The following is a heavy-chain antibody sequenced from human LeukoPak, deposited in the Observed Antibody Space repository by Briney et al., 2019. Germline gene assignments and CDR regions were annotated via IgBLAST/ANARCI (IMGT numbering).Heavy chain of an antibody. V-gene: IGHV3-30*02. CDR2: IRYDGSNK. CDR3: AKGAAAASDY. CDR1: GFTFSSYG. J-gene: IGHJ4*02. D-gene: IGHD6-13*01. Sequence: GGSLRLSCAASGFTFSSYGMHWVRQAPGKGLEWVAFIRYDGSNKYYADSVKGRFTISRDNSKNTLYLQMNSLRAEDTAVYYCAKGAAAASDYWGQGTLVTVSP.